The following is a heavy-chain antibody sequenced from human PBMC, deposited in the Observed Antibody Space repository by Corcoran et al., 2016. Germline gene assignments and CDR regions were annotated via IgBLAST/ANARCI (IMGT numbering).Heavy chain of an antibody. D-gene: IGHD2-2*01. CDR2: ISYDGSNK. V-gene: IGHV3-30*18. CDR1: GFTFSSYG. J-gene: IGHJ4*02. CDR3: ANIGCSSTSCHGDY. Sequence: QVQLVESGGGVVQPGRSLRLSCAASGFTFSSYGMHWVRQAPGKGLEWVAVISYDGSNKYYADSVKGRFTISRDNSKNTLYLQMNSLRAEDTAVYYCANIGCSSTSCHGDYWGQGTLVTVSS.